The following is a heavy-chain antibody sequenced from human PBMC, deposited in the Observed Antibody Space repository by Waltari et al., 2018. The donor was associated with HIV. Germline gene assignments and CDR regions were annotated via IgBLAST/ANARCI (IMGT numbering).Heavy chain of an antibody. CDR3: ARRVVPGSTLDP. V-gene: IGHV4-39*01. CDR2: IYPGVNT. Sequence: QLQLQESGPGLVKPSETLSLTCTVSGGSITSSSYFWAWIRQPPGKGLAWIGNIYPGVNTDYSPSLQSRVTMSVDRSNSQFSLRLSSVTAADTGVYYCARRVVPGSTLDPWGPGALVTVSS. CDR1: GGSITSSSYF. D-gene: IGHD2-15*01. J-gene: IGHJ5*02.